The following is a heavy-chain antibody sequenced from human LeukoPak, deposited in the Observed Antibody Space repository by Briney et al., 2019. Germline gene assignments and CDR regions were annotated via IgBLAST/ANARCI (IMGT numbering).Heavy chain of an antibody. V-gene: IGHV3-23*01. J-gene: IGHJ4*02. CDR1: GFTFSSYA. Sequence: QTGGSLRLSCAASGFTFSSYAMSWVRQAPGKGLEWVSAVSGSGGSTYYADSVKGRFTISRDNSKNTLYLQMNSLRAEDTAVYYCAKEGTGEQWLVLDYWGQGTLVTVSS. D-gene: IGHD6-19*01. CDR2: VSGSGGST. CDR3: AKEGTGEQWLVLDY.